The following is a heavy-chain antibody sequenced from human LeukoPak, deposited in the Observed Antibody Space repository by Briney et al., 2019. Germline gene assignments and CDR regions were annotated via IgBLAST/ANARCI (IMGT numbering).Heavy chain of an antibody. CDR2: IIPILGIA. CDR3: DSYYGSGPDGY. Sequence: ASVKGSCKASGRTFTSYTISWVRQAPGQGLEWMGRIIPILGIANYAQKFQGRVEITADKSTSTAYMELSSLRSEDTAVYYCDSYYGSGPDGYWGQGTMVTVSS. J-gene: IGHJ4*02. V-gene: IGHV1-69*02. CDR1: GRTFTSYT. D-gene: IGHD3-10*01.